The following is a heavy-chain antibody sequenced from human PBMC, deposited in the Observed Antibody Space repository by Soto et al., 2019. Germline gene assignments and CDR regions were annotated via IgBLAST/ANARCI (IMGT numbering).Heavy chain of an antibody. D-gene: IGHD3-22*01. CDR1: GFTFSSYG. V-gene: IGHV3-33*01. Sequence: GGSLRLSCAASGFTFSSYGMHWVRQAPGKGLEWVAVIWYDGSNKYYADSVKGRFTISRDNSKNTLYLQMNSLRAEDTAVYYCAGVRAYYYDSSGSPDYWGQGTLVTVSS. J-gene: IGHJ4*02. CDR2: IWYDGSNK. CDR3: AGVRAYYYDSSGSPDY.